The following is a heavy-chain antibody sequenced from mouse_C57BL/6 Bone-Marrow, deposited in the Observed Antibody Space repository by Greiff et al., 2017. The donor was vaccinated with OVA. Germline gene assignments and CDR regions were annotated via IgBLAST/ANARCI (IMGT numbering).Heavy chain of an antibody. CDR1: GFTFSDYG. Sequence: EVNLVESGGGLVQPGGSLKLSCAASGFTFSDYGMAWVRQAPRKGPEWVAFISNLAYSIYYAATVTGRFTISRENAKNTLYLEMSSLRSEDTAMYYCARRPVYYGGAMDYWGQGTSVTVSS. CDR3: ARRPVYYGGAMDY. V-gene: IGHV5-15*01. CDR2: ISNLAYSI. J-gene: IGHJ4*01. D-gene: IGHD1-1*01.